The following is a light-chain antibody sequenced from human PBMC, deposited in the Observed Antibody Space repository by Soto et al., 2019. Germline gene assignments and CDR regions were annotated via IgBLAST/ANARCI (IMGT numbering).Light chain of an antibody. Sequence: DSQXTQSPWVGAAAIGDRLTSNFRESKGIRNDLEWYKKKKGKVXKXXXSAESNLKSGVQSRLRGSGSGKDFNINISRMPPEDVETYYCHKYDSGPLTFGRGTKVEI. CDR1: KGIRND. CDR2: AES. J-gene: IGKJ4*01. V-gene: IGKV1-27*01. CDR3: HKYDSGPLT.